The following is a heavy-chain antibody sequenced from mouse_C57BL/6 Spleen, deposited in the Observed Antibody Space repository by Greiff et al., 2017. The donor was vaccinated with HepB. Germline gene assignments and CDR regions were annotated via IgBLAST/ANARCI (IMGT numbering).Heavy chain of an antibody. Sequence: QVQLQQSGAELAKPGASVKLSCKASGYTFTSYWMHWVKQRPGQGLEWIGYINPSSGYTKYNQKFKDKATLTADKSSSTAYMQLSSLTYEDSAVYDCARSITTVPYYFDYWGQGTTLTVSS. V-gene: IGHV1-7*01. D-gene: IGHD1-1*01. CDR3: ARSITTVPYYFDY. J-gene: IGHJ2*01. CDR1: GYTFTSYW. CDR2: INPSSGYT.